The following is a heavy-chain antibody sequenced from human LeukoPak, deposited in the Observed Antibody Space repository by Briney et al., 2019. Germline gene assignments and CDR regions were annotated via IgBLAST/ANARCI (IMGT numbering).Heavy chain of an antibody. D-gene: IGHD3-3*01. Sequence: PSETLSLTCTVSGGSISSYYWSWIRQPPGKGLEWIGYIYYSGSTNYNPSLKSRVTISVDTSKNQFSLKLSSVTAADTAVYYCARGEGSGYFRSVKFDHWGQGTLVTVSS. CDR1: GGSISSYY. CDR3: ARGEGSGYFRSVKFDH. CDR2: IYYSGST. J-gene: IGHJ5*02. V-gene: IGHV4-59*08.